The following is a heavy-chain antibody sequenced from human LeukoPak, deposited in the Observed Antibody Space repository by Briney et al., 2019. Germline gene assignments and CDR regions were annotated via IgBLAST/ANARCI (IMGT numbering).Heavy chain of an antibody. CDR2: ISSSSSYI. CDR1: GFTFSSYS. Sequence: GGSLRLSCAASGFTFSSYSMNWVRQAPGKGLEWVSSISSSSSYIYYADSVKGRFTISRDNAKNSLYLQMNSLRAEDTAVYYCARDDYGDYGRHDYWGQGTLVTVSS. D-gene: IGHD4-17*01. J-gene: IGHJ4*02. CDR3: ARDDYGDYGRHDY. V-gene: IGHV3-21*04.